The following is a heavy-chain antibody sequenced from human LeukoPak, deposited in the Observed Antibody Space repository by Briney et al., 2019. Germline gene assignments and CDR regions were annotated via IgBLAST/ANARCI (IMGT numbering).Heavy chain of an antibody. CDR2: ISGSGGST. CDR3: ARLRGSISRGIFDY. J-gene: IGHJ4*02. D-gene: IGHD3-16*01. Sequence: GGSLRLSCAASGFTVSSNYMSWVRQAPGKGLEWVSAISGSGGSTYYADSVKGRFTISRDNSKNTLYLQMNSLRAEDTAVYYCARLRGSISRGIFDYWGQGTLVTVSS. V-gene: IGHV3-23*01. CDR1: GFTVSSNY.